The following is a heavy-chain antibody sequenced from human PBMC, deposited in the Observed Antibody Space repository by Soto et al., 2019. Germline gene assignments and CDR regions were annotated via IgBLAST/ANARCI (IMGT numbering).Heavy chain of an antibody. D-gene: IGHD6-13*01. V-gene: IGHV4-39*01. Sequence: SETLSLTCTVSGGAINSTVYYWGWIRQPPGKGLEWIGSSNYGGPTYYSPSLQSRVTISLDTAKNHFSLNLRSVTAADTAVYYCARRGAYSTSVYYYYGMDVWGQGTTVTVSS. CDR1: GGAINSTVYY. J-gene: IGHJ6*02. CDR2: SNYGGPT. CDR3: ARRGAYSTSVYYYYGMDV.